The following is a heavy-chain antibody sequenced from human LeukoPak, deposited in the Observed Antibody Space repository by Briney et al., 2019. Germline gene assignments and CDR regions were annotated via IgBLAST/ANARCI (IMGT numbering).Heavy chain of an antibody. CDR1: GYTFTSYD. V-gene: IGHV1-8*01. D-gene: IGHD3-9*01. CDR3: ARGTKLAILTGSNNWFDP. Sequence: ASVKVSCKASGYTFTSYDINWVRQATGQGLEWMGWMNPNSGNTGYAQKFQGRVTMTRNTSISTAYMELSSLRSEDTAVYYCARGTKLAILTGSNNWFDPWGQGTLVTVSP. CDR2: MNPNSGNT. J-gene: IGHJ5*02.